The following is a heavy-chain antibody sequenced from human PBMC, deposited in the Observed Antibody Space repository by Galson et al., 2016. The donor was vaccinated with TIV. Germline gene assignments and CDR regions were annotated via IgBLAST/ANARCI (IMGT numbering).Heavy chain of an antibody. Sequence: SLRLSCAASGFNFGAYAMSWVRQAPGKGLEWVAFVRYDGSHKNYADSVKGRFTISRDNSKYTLYLQMNSLRAEDTAVYYCAKGVAIFGVIPPWGGMDVWGQGTTVTVSS. D-gene: IGHD3-3*01. J-gene: IGHJ6*02. V-gene: IGHV3-30*02. CDR3: AKGVAIFGVIPPWGGMDV. CDR2: VRYDGSHK. CDR1: GFNFGAYA.